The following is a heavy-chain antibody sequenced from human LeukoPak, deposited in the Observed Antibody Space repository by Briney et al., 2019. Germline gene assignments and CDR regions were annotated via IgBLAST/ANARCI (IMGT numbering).Heavy chain of an antibody. CDR2: ISSGGNT. CDR1: GFTVSSNY. CDR3: ARDPDYGDIGAFDI. V-gene: IGHV3-66*02. D-gene: IGHD4-17*01. Sequence: GGSLRLSCAASGFTVSSNYMNWVRQAPGKGLEWVSVISSGGNTYFADSVKGRFTISRDSSKNMLYLQMNSLRAEDTAVYYCARDPDYGDIGAFDIWGQETMVTVSS. J-gene: IGHJ3*02.